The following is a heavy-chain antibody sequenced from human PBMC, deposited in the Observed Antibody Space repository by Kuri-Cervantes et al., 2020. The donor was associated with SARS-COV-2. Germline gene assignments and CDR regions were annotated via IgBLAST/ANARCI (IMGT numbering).Heavy chain of an antibody. CDR3: ARENSDFMTWFDP. V-gene: IGHV3-30*04. J-gene: IGHJ5*02. D-gene: IGHD3/OR15-3a*01. Sequence: GESLKISCAASGSTFSSYAMHWVRQAPGKGLEWVAVISYDGSNKYYADSVKGRFTISRDNSKNTLYLQMNSLRAEDTAVYYCARENSDFMTWFDPWGQGTLVTVSS. CDR1: GSTFSSYA. CDR2: ISYDGSNK.